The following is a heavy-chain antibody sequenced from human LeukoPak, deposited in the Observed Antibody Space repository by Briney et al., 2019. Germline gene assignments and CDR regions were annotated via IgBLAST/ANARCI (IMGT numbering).Heavy chain of an antibody. J-gene: IGHJ4*02. Sequence: ASVKVSCKASGYTFTGYYIHWVRQAPGQGLEWMGRISPNSGDTNYAQKFQGRVTMTRDTSISTACMELSSLRSDDTAVYYCTRRENDYWGQGTLVTVSS. CDR3: TRRENDY. D-gene: IGHD5-24*01. CDR2: ISPNSGDT. V-gene: IGHV1-2*06. CDR1: GYTFTGYY.